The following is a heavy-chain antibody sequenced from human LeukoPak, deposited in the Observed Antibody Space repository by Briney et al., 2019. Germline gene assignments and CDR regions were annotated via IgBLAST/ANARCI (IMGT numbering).Heavy chain of an antibody. CDR2: IYHSGST. Sequence: SGTLSLTCAVSGGSISSSNWWSWVRQPPGKGLEWIGEIYHSGSTNYNPSLKSRVTISVDTSKNQFSLKLSSVTAADTAVYYCASDDSSGYYFDYWGQGTLVTVSS. V-gene: IGHV4-4*02. CDR3: ASDDSSGYYFDY. CDR1: GGSISSSNW. J-gene: IGHJ4*02. D-gene: IGHD3-22*01.